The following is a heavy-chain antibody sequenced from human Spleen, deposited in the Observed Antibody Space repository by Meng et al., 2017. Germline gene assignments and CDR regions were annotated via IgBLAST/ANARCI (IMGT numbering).Heavy chain of an antibody. J-gene: IGHJ1*01. CDR3: TNDRLNH. V-gene: IGHV3-74*01. D-gene: IGHD1-1*01. Sequence: GESLKISCAASGFTLSSHSMHWVRQAPGKGLVWVSRINTDGSTTTYADSVKGRFTISRDNAKNTLYLQMNSLRAEDTAVYYCTNDRLNHWGQGTLVTVSS. CDR2: INTDGSTT. CDR1: GFTLSSHS.